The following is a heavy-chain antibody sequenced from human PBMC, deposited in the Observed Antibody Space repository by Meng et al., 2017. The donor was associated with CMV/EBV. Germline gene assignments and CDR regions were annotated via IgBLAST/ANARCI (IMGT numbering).Heavy chain of an antibody. V-gene: IGHV3-30*04. Sequence: GESLKISCAASGFTLSSYAMHWVRQAPGKGLEWVAVISYDGSNKYYADSVKGRFTISRDNSKNTLYLQMNSLRAEDTAVYYCARDQGDGMDVWGQGTTVTVSS. CDR1: GFTLSSYA. D-gene: IGHD3-16*01. CDR2: ISYDGSNK. J-gene: IGHJ6*02. CDR3: ARDQGDGMDV.